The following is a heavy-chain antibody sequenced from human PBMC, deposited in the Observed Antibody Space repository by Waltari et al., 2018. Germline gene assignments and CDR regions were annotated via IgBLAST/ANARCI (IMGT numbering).Heavy chain of an antibody. Sequence: QVQLVQSGAEVKKPGASVKVSCKASGYTFTSYAMHWVRQAPGQRLEWMGWINAGNGNTNYLQKFQGRETMTRDETARKAYMELSSLRDEDRAVYYWARDRVYYEFWGGYYRGGDAYDIWGQGTMVTVSA. CDR3: ARDRVYYEFWGGYYRGGDAYDI. J-gene: IGHJ3*02. CDR1: GYTFTSYA. V-gene: IGHV1-3*01. D-gene: IGHD3-3*01. CDR2: INAGNGNT.